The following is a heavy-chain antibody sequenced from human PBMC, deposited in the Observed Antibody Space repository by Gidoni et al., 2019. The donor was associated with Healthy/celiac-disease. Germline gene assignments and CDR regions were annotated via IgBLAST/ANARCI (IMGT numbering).Heavy chain of an antibody. CDR1: AGSISSSSYY. D-gene: IGHD5-18*01. V-gene: IGHV4-39*01. Sequence: QLQLQESGPGLVQPSETLSLTCTVSAGSISSSSYYWGWIRQPPGKGLEWIGSIYYSGSTYYNPSLKSRVTISVDTSKNQFSLKLSSVTAADTAVYYCARGGIQLWFSGVGDYYGMDVWGQGTTVTVSS. CDR2: IYYSGST. J-gene: IGHJ6*02. CDR3: ARGGIQLWFSGVGDYYGMDV.